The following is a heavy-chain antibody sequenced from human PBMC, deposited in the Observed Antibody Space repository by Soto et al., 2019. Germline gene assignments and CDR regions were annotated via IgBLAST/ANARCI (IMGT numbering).Heavy chain of an antibody. V-gene: IGHV1-3*01. Sequence: QVQLVQCGAEVKKPGASVKVSCKASGITFSTYAIHWVRQAPGQRLEWMGWINAGNGNTRYSQKFQGRVTLTRDTSASTAYMDLSSLRSEDTAIYYCARAISGYVTWGQGTLVTVSS. CDR1: GITFSTYA. CDR3: ARAISGYVT. CDR2: INAGNGNT. D-gene: IGHD5-12*01. J-gene: IGHJ5*02.